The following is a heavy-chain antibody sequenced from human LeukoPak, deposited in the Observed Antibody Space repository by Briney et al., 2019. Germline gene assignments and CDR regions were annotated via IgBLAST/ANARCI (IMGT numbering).Heavy chain of an antibody. D-gene: IGHD3-22*01. CDR3: ARNYYDSSAYYYFDY. Sequence: GGSLRLSCAASGFTVSSSYMNWVRQAPGKGLEWVSLIYSGGGTYYADSVKGRFTISRDNSKNTLYLQMDSLRAEDTAVYYCARNYYDSSAYYYFDYWGQGTLVTVSS. V-gene: IGHV3-66*01. CDR1: GFTVSSSY. CDR2: IYSGGGT. J-gene: IGHJ4*02.